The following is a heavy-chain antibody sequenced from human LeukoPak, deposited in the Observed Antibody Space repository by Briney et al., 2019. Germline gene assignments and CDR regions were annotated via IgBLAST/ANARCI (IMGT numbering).Heavy chain of an antibody. D-gene: IGHD5-18*01. J-gene: IGHJ6*03. Sequence: ASVKVSCKASGYTFTSYGISWVRQAPGQGLEWMGWISPHNGGTNYAQKFPGRVTLTRDTSISTAYMELSSLRSDDTAVYYCARGVDTAVIPYYYYYMDVWGIGTTVTVSS. V-gene: IGHV1-2*02. CDR2: ISPHNGGT. CDR1: GYTFTSYG. CDR3: ARGVDTAVIPYYYYYMDV.